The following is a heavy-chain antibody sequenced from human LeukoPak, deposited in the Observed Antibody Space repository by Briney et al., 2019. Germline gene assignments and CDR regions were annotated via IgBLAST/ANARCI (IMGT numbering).Heavy chain of an antibody. J-gene: IGHJ4*02. Sequence: KSGGSLRLSCAASGFTFSSYSMNWVRQAPGKGLEWVSSISSSSSYIYYADSVKGRFTISRDNAKNSLYLQMNSLRAEDTAVYYCARLDATIFGVVFDYWGQGTLVTVSS. CDR1: GFTFSSYS. D-gene: IGHD3-3*01. V-gene: IGHV3-21*04. CDR2: ISSSSSYI. CDR3: ARLDATIFGVVFDY.